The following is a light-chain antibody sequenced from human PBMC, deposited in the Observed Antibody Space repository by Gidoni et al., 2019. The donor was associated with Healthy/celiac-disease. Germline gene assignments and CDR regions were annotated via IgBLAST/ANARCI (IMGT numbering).Light chain of an antibody. V-gene: IGKV3-15*01. J-gene: IGKJ1*01. Sequence: EIVITQSSAIPSVSPGERATRSCRASQSVSSNLAWYQQNPGQAPRLLIYGASSRDTGIPARFSGSVSGTEFTLTISSLQSEDFAVYYCQQNSNWPKTFGQXTKVEIK. CDR2: GAS. CDR1: QSVSSN. CDR3: QQNSNWPKT.